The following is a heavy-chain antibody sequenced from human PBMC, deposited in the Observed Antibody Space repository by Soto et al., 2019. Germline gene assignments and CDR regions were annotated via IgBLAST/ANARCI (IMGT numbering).Heavy chain of an antibody. D-gene: IGHD4-17*01. CDR1: GFIFGSYG. CDR3: AQVPRYTVTPTDDY. CDR2: ISYDGTNK. Sequence: QVQLVESGGGVVQPGRSLRLSCVASGFIFGSYGMHWVRQAPGEGLEWVAVISYDGTNKYYADSVKGRFTISRDNSKNTLWLQMNSLRAEDTAVYYCAQVPRYTVTPTDDYWGQGTLVTVSS. J-gene: IGHJ4*02. V-gene: IGHV3-30*18.